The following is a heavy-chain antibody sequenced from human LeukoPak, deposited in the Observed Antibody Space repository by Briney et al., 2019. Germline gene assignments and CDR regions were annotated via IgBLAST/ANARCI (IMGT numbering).Heavy chain of an antibody. V-gene: IGHV4-59*01. D-gene: IGHD2-15*01. CDR2: IHYSGST. CDR1: GGSISSYY. CDR3: ARDSGGYCSGGSCYDWFDP. J-gene: IGHJ5*02. Sequence: SETLSLTCAVSGGSISSYYWSWIRQPPGKGLEWIGYIHYSGSTNYNPSLKSRLTISVDTSKTQFSLKLSSMTAADTAVYYCARDSGGYCSGGSCYDWFDPWGQGTLVTVSS.